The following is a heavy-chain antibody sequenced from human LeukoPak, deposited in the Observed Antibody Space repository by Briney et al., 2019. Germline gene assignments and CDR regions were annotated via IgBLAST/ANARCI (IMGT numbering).Heavy chain of an antibody. CDR2: IYTSGST. Sequence: SETLSLTCTVSGGSISSYYWSWIRQPAGKGPEWIGRIYTSGSTNYNPSLKSRVTMSVDTSKNQFSLKLSSVTAADTAVYYCARVGHIAVAGTYNWFDPWGQGTLVTVSS. V-gene: IGHV4-4*07. CDR1: GGSISSYY. CDR3: ARVGHIAVAGTYNWFDP. J-gene: IGHJ5*02. D-gene: IGHD6-19*01.